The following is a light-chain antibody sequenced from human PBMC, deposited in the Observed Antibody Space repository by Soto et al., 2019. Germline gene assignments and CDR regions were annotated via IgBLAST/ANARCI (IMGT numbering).Light chain of an antibody. J-gene: IGKJ5*01. V-gene: IGKV3-20*01. CDR3: HQYDGSPIT. CDR1: QTVTRSY. CDR2: GIS. Sequence: ICFTQSPATRSFSXXKRXSPSXXSSQTVTRSYLAWYQHKPGQAPRLLISGISRRAPGIPDRFSGDGSGTDFTLTISRLEPEDYAVYYCHQYDGSPITFGQGTRLEI.